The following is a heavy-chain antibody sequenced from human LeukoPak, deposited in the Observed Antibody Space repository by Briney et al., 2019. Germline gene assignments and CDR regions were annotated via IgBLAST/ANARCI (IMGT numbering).Heavy chain of an antibody. CDR1: GGSFSGYH. J-gene: IGHJ4*02. CDR3: ARVGYCSSTSCYASDY. V-gene: IGHV4-34*01. D-gene: IGHD2-2*01. CDR2: INHSGST. Sequence: SETLSLTCAVYGGSFSGYHWSWIRQPPGKGLEWIGEINHSGSTNYNPSLKSRVTISVDTSKNQFSLKLSSVTAADTAVYYCARVGYCSSTSCYASDYWGQGTLVTVSS.